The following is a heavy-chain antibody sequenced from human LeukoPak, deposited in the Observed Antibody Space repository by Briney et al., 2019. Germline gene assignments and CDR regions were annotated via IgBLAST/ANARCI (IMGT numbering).Heavy chain of an antibody. J-gene: IGHJ4*02. CDR3: ARVGGGSSWFGHFDY. CDR2: ISYDGSDK. Sequence: PGGSLRLSCAASGFAFSNCAMHWVRQAPGKGLEWVAGISYDGSDKSYADSVKGRVTISRDNSKNTLYLLMNTLRAEDTAVYYCARVGGGSSWFGHFDYWGQGTLVTVSS. D-gene: IGHD6-13*01. CDR1: GFAFSNCA. V-gene: IGHV3-30*04.